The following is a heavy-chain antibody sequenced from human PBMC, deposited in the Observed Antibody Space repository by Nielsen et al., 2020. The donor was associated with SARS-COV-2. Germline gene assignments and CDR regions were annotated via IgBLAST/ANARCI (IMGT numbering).Heavy chain of an antibody. J-gene: IGHJ3*02. Sequence: SETLSPTCTVSGGSLSSRNYYWGWIRQPPGKGLEWIGTIYYSGSVSYNPSLRSRVTISVDTSKKHFSLKLTSVTAADTAVYFCARGDIAVVPAAMFRGDDAFDIWGQGTRVRVSS. CDR2: IYYSGSV. CDR1: GGSLSSRNYY. CDR3: ARGDIAVVPAAMFRGDDAFDI. D-gene: IGHD2-2*01. V-gene: IGHV4-39*02.